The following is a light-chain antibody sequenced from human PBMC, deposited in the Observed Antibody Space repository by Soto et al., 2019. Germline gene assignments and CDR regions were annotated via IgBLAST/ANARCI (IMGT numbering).Light chain of an antibody. V-gene: IGKV3D-15*01. CDR1: QTVKTY. J-gene: IGKJ1*01. Sequence: EIVMTQSPATLSVSPGERITLSCRASQTVKTYLAWYQQKPGRAPRLLIHGASTRATGISARFSGGGSGTEFTLTITSLQSDDSAVYYCQQYHNWPPWTFGQGTKVEIK. CDR3: QQYHNWPPWT. CDR2: GAS.